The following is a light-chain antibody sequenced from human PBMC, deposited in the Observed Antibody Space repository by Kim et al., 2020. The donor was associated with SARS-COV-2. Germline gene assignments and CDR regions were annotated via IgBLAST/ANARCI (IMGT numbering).Light chain of an antibody. CDR1: KLEDRY. J-gene: IGLJ2*01. CDR2: QDT. V-gene: IGLV3-1*01. CDR3: QAWDSNTAV. Sequence: SYELTQPPSVSVSPGQTATITCSGDKLEDRYVCWFQQKPGQSPLLVISQDTKRPSGIPERFSGSNSGNTATLTISGTQATDEADYFCQAWDSNTAVFGGGTKVTVL.